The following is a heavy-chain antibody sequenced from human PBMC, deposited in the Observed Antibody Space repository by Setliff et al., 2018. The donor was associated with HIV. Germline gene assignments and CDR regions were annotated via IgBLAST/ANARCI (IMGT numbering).Heavy chain of an antibody. CDR3: ANLITTHANFDY. CDR1: GFTFSSYG. J-gene: IGHJ4*02. Sequence: PGGSLRLSCAASGFTFSSYGMHWVRQAPGKGLEWVAFIRYDGSNKYYADSVKGRFTISRDNSKNTLYLQMNSLRAEDTAVYYCANLITTHANFDYWGQGTLVTVSS. CDR2: IRYDGSNK. V-gene: IGHV3-30*02. D-gene: IGHD3-22*01.